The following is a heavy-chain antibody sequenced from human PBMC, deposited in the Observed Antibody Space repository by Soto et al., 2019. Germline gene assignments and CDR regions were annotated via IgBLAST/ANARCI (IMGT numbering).Heavy chain of an antibody. CDR3: ASRYCSGGSCYSRNAFDS. V-gene: IGHV1-46*03. D-gene: IGHD2-15*01. CDR1: GYTFTSYY. J-gene: IGHJ3*02. Sequence: ASVKVSCKASGYTFTSYYMHWVRQAPGQGLEWMGIINPSGGSTSYAQKFQGRVTMTRDTSTSTVYMELSSLRSEDTAVYYCASRYCSGGSCYSRNAFDSWGQGTRVTVAS. CDR2: INPSGGST.